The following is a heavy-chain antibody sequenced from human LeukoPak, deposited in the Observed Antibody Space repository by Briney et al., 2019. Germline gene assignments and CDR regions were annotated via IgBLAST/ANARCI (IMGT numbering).Heavy chain of an antibody. CDR1: GFTFSRYS. J-gene: IGHJ4*02. D-gene: IGHD3/OR15-3a*01. Sequence: GGSLRLSCVASGFTFSRYSMNWVRQAPGKGLEWVSGIRGGGEVSYYPESVKDRFTIQRDNSKSTLYLQMNSLRAEDTALYYCAKDLSSGTGRGFDHWGQGTLVTVSS. CDR3: AKDLSSGTGRGFDH. V-gene: IGHV3-23*01. CDR2: IRGGGEVS.